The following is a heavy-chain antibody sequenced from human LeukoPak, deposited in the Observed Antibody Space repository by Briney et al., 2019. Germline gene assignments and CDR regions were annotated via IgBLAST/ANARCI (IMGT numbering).Heavy chain of an antibody. J-gene: IGHJ3*02. CDR3: AREVSWYSDAFDI. D-gene: IGHD6-13*01. CDR2: INPNSGGT. V-gene: IGHV1-2*02. CDR1: GYTFTGYY. Sequence: ASVKVSCNASGYTFTGYYMNWVRQAPGQGLEWMGWINPNSGGTNYAQKLQGRVTMTRDTSISTAYMELSRLRSDDTAVYYCAREVSWYSDAFDIWGQGTMVTVSS.